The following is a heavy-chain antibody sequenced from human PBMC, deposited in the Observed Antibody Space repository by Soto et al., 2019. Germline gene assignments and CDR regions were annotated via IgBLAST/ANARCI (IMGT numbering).Heavy chain of an antibody. D-gene: IGHD4-4*01. CDR2: ISSSGDHT. CDR1: GFTFSDYA. J-gene: IGHJ4*02. CDR3: AKLLRPGLQFFDF. Sequence: EVQLLESGGGLVQPGGSLRLSCAASGFTFSDYAMSWVRQAPGKGLDWVSAISSSGDHTFYAGSVKGRFTIFRDNSKNTLYLQVNSLRAEDTAVYYCAKLLRPGLQFFDFWGQGTLVTVSS. V-gene: IGHV3-23*01.